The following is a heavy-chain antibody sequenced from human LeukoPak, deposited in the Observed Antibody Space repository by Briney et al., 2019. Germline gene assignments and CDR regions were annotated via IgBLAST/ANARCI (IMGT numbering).Heavy chain of an antibody. Sequence: PGGSLRLSCAASGFTFSTSWMTWVRQAPGKGPEWVANINEDGSEKYHVDSVKGRFTIYRDNTQDFLSLQMNSLRVEDTAIYYCARGRGSPDYWGRGILVTVSS. CDR3: ARGRGSPDY. D-gene: IGHD2-15*01. J-gene: IGHJ4*02. V-gene: IGHV3-7*01. CDR1: GFTFSTSW. CDR2: INEDGSEK.